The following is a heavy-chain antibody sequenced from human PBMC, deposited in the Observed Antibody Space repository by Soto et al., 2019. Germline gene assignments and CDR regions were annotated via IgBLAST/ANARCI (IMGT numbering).Heavy chain of an antibody. CDR3: ARLVAPYYDFWSGYGSYGMDV. J-gene: IGHJ6*02. V-gene: IGHV5-51*01. Sequence: GESLKISCKGSGYSFTSYWIGWVRQMPGKGLEWMGIIYPGDSDTRYSPSFQGQVTISADKSISTAYLQWSSLKASDTAMYYCARLVAPYYDFWSGYGSYGMDVWGQGTTVTVSS. D-gene: IGHD3-3*01. CDR2: IYPGDSDT. CDR1: GYSFTSYW.